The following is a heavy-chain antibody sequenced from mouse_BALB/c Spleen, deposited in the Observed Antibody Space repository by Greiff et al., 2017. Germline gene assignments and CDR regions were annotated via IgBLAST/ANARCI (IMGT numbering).Heavy chain of an antibody. CDR3: AILYGYERGGDFDY. Sequence: EVQGVESGGGLVKPGGSLKLSCAASGFTFSSYAMSWVRQTPEKRLEWVASISSGGRTYYPDSVKGRFTISRDNARNILYLQMSSLRSEDTAMYYCAILYGYERGGDFDYWGQGTTLTVSS. CDR1: GFTFSSYA. V-gene: IGHV5-6-5*01. D-gene: IGHD2-2*01. J-gene: IGHJ2*01. CDR2: ISSGGRT.